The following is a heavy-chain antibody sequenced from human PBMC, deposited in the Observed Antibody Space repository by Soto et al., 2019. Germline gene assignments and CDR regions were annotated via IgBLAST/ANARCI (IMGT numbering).Heavy chain of an antibody. CDR1: GFTFSSYG. V-gene: IGHV3-33*01. Sequence: GGSLRLSCAASGFTFSSYGMHWVRQAPGKGLEWVAVIWYDGSNKYYADSVKGRFTISRDNSKNTLYLQMNSLRAEDTAVYYCARDPVLLWFGELHHAFDIWGQGTMVTVS. CDR2: IWYDGSNK. CDR3: ARDPVLLWFGELHHAFDI. D-gene: IGHD3-10*01. J-gene: IGHJ3*02.